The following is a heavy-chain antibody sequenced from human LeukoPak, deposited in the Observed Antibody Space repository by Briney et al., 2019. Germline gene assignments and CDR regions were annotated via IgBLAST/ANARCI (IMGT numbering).Heavy chain of an antibody. Sequence: SETLSLTCTVSGGSISSYYWSWIRQPPGKGLEWIGYIYYSGYTNYNPSLKSRVTISVDTSKNQFSLKLSSVTAADTAVYYCARGARAGYNLEPFDYWGQGTLVTVSS. J-gene: IGHJ4*02. V-gene: IGHV4-59*08. CDR1: GGSISSYY. CDR3: ARGARAGYNLEPFDY. CDR2: IYYSGYT. D-gene: IGHD5-24*01.